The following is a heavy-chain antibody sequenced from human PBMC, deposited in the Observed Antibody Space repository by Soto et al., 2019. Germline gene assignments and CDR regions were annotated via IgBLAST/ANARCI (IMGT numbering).Heavy chain of an antibody. Sequence: PGGSLRLSCAASGFTFSSYGMHWVRQAPGKGLEWVAVISYDGSNKYYADSVKGRFTISRDNSKNTLYLQMNSLRAEDTAVYYCAKAQSIPLVDYWGQGTLVTVSS. CDR1: GFTFSSYG. J-gene: IGHJ4*02. CDR2: ISYDGSNK. D-gene: IGHD6-6*01. CDR3: AKAQSIPLVDY. V-gene: IGHV3-30*18.